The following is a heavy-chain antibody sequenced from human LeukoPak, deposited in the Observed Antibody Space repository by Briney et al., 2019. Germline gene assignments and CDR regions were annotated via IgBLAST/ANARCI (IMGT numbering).Heavy chain of an antibody. CDR3: AREPSYYDFWSGYYLDAFDI. Sequence: TSETLSLTCTVSGGSVSSYYWSWIRQPPGKGLEWIGYIYYSGSTNYNPSLKSRVTISVDTSKNQFSLKLSSVTAADTAVYYCAREPSYYDFWSGYYLDAFDIWGQGTMVTVSS. CDR1: GGSVSSYY. D-gene: IGHD3-3*01. V-gene: IGHV4-59*02. CDR2: IYYSGST. J-gene: IGHJ3*02.